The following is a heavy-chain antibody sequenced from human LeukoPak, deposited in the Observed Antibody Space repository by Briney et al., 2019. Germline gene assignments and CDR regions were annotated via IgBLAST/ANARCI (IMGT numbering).Heavy chain of an antibody. CDR3: ARDRPEMATTPPGY. CDR1: GFTFSDYY. D-gene: IGHD5-24*01. J-gene: IGHJ4*02. V-gene: IGHV3-11*01. CDR2: ISSSGSTI. Sequence: GGSLRLSCAASGFTFSDYYMSWIRQAPGKGLEWVSYISSSGSTIYYADSVKGRFTISRDNAKNSLYLQMNSLRAEDTAVHYCARDRPEMATTPPGYWGQGTLVTVSS.